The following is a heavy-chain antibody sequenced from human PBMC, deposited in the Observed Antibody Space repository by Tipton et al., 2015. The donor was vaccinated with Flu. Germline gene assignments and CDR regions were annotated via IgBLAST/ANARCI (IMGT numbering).Heavy chain of an antibody. CDR3: AGAYYYDSSGYYKNAFDI. D-gene: IGHD3-22*01. CDR2: IYYSGST. Sequence: TLSLTCTVSGGSISSSSYYWGWIRQPPGKGLEWIGSIYYSGSTYYNPSLKSRVTISVDTSKNQFSLKLSSVTAADTAVYYCAGAYYYDSSGYYKNAFDIWGQGTMVTVSS. CDR1: GGSISSSSYY. J-gene: IGHJ3*02. V-gene: IGHV4-39*07.